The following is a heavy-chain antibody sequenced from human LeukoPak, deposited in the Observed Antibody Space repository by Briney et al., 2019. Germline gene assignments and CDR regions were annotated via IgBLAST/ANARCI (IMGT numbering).Heavy chain of an antibody. D-gene: IGHD4-17*01. Sequence: PGGSLRLSCAASGFTFSSYEMNWVRQAPGKELEGVSYISSSGTTIYYADSVKGRFTISRDNAKNSLYLQMNSLRAEDTAVYYCARETVRNYFDYWGQGTLVTVSS. CDR1: GFTFSSYE. CDR3: ARETVRNYFDY. J-gene: IGHJ4*02. CDR2: ISSSGTTI. V-gene: IGHV3-48*03.